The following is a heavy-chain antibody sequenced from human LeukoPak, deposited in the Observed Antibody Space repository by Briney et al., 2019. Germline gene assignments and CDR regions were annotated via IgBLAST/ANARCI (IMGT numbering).Heavy chain of an antibody. CDR3: ASSRSGYPGDY. Sequence: SETLSLTCTVSGGSISDYHWSWIRQPPGKGLEYIGYIYNSGRTFYNPSLKSRVTISVDTSKNQFSLKLSSVTAADTAVYYCASSRSGYPGDYWGQGTLVTVSS. D-gene: IGHD3-3*01. CDR2: IYNSGRT. CDR1: GGSISDYH. J-gene: IGHJ4*02. V-gene: IGHV4-59*01.